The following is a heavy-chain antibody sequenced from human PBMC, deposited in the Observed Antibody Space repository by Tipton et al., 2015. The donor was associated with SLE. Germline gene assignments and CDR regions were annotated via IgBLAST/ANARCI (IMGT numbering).Heavy chain of an antibody. CDR2: INHSGST. V-gene: IGHV4-39*07. J-gene: IGHJ4*02. CDR1: GGSISSSSYY. D-gene: IGHD4-11*01. Sequence: TLSLTCTVSGGSISSSSYYWSWIRQPPGKGLEWIGEINHSGSTNYNPSLKSRVTISVDTSKNQFSLNLSSVTAADTAVYYCARAMTTEGAIDYWGQGTLVTVSS. CDR3: ARAMTTEGAIDY.